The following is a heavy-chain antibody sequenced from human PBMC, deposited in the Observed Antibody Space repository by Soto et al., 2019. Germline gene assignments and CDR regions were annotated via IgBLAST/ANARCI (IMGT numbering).Heavy chain of an antibody. Sequence: QVQLQESGPGLVKPSETLSLTCTVSGGSISNYYWSWIRQPPGKGLEWIGYIYYSGSTNYNPSLKSRVTISVDTSKKQLSLKLSSVTAADTAVYYCARTHIAVAGTRRYFEYWGQGTLVTVSS. V-gene: IGHV4-59*08. CDR2: IYYSGST. J-gene: IGHJ4*02. D-gene: IGHD6-19*01. CDR3: ARTHIAVAGTRRYFEY. CDR1: GGSISNYY.